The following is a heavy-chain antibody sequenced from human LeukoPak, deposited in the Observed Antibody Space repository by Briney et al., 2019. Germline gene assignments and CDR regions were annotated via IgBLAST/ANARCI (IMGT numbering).Heavy chain of an antibody. V-gene: IGHV1-2*02. CDR2: INPNSGGT. CDR3: ARDGYSGYDSIQLWFCLDY. J-gene: IGHJ4*02. CDR1: GYTFTGYY. D-gene: IGHD5-12*01. Sequence: ASVKVSCKASGYTFTGYYMLWVRQAPGQGLEWMGWINPNSGGTNYAQKFQGRVTMTRDASISTAYMELSRLRSDDTAVYYCARDGYSGYDSIQLWFCLDYWGQGTLVTVSS.